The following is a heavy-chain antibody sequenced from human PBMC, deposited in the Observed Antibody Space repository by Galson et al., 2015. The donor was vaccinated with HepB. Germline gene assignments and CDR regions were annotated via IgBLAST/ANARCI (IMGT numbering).Heavy chain of an antibody. CDR3: TARFLEWSTTGPIYGMDV. V-gene: IGHV3-15*01. D-gene: IGHD3-3*01. CDR2: IKSKTDGGTT. J-gene: IGHJ6*02. Sequence: SLRLSCAASGFTFSNAWMSWVRQAPGKGLEWVGRIKSKTDGGTTDYAAPVKGRFTISRDDSKNTLYLQMNSLKTEDTAVYYCTARFLEWSTTGPIYGMDVWGQGTTVTVSS. CDR1: GFTFSNAW.